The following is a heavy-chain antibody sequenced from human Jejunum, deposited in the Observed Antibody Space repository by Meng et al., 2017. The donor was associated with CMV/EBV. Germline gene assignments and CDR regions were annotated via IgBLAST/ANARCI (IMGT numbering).Heavy chain of an antibody. Sequence: GYVFNTKGISWVRHASGQGFEWIGWISPYNGNTKLADKFQGRVTLTTDSSTRTVYMDLRSLTSDDTAMYYCARERPGSGYQVTDYWGQGTLVTVSS. J-gene: IGHJ4*02. D-gene: IGHD2-2*01. V-gene: IGHV1-18*01. CDR1: GYVFNTKG. CDR2: ISPYNGNT. CDR3: ARERPGSGYQVTDY.